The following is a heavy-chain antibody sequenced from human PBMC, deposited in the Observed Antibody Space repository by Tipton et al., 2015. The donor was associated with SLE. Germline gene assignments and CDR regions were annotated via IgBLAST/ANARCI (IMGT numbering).Heavy chain of an antibody. V-gene: IGHV3-33*08. CDR1: GFTFSSYG. CDR2: LWYDGSNK. CDR3: ASDYYGSGSYYPFGY. J-gene: IGHJ4*02. D-gene: IGHD3-10*01. Sequence: SLRLSCAASGFTFSSYGMHWVRQAPGKGLEWVAVLWYDGSNKYYADSVKGRFTISRDNSKNTLYLQMNSLRAEYTAVYYCASDYYGSGSYYPFGYWGQGTLVTVSS.